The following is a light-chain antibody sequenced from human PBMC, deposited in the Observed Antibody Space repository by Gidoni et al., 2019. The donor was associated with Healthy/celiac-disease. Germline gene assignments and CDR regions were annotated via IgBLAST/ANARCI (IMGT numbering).Light chain of an antibody. CDR3: QQRSNWPLA. J-gene: IGKJ3*01. Sequence: TLSLYPGERATLSCRASQSVSSYLAWYQQKPGQAPRLLIYDASNRATGIPARFSGSGSGTDFTLTISSLEPEDFAVYYCQQRSNWPLAFGPGTKVDIK. CDR1: QSVSSY. V-gene: IGKV3-11*01. CDR2: DAS.